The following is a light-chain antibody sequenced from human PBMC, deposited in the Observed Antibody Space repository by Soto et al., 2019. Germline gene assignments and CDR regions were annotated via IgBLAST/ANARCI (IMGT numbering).Light chain of an antibody. CDR3: QQRSNWPLT. V-gene: IGKV3-11*01. J-gene: IGKJ4*01. CDR2: DAS. Sequence: EIVLTQSPATLSLSPRERATLSCRASQSVGRYLAWYQQKPGQAPRLLIYDASNRATGIPARFSGSGSGTDFTLTISSLEPEDFAVYYCQQRSNWPLTFGGGTKGDIK. CDR1: QSVGRY.